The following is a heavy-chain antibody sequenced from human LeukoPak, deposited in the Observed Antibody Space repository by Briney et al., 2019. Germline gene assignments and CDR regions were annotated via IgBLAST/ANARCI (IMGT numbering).Heavy chain of an antibody. CDR1: GGTFSSYA. J-gene: IGHJ4*01. Sequence: GASVKVSCKASGGTFSSYAISWVRQAPGQGLEWMGGIIPIFGTANYAQKFQGRVTMTRDMSTSTVYMELSSLTSEDTAVYYCARDLMAAHDYWGQGTLVTVSP. V-gene: IGHV1-69*05. D-gene: IGHD2-15*01. CDR2: IIPIFGTA. CDR3: ARDLMAAHDY.